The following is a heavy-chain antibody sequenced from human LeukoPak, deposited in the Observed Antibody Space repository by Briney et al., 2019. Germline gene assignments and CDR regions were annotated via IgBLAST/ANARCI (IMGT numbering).Heavy chain of an antibody. V-gene: IGHV1-18*01. CDR2: ISAYNGNT. CDR1: GYTFTSYG. CDR3: ARVKEYDYVWGSYRYNPFEDY. D-gene: IGHD3-16*02. Sequence: ASVKVPCKASGYTFTSYGIRWVRQAPGQGLEWMGWISAYNGNTNYAQKLQGRVTMTTDTSTSTAYMELRSLRSDDTAVYYCARVKEYDYVWGSYRYNPFEDYWGQGTLVTVSS. J-gene: IGHJ4*02.